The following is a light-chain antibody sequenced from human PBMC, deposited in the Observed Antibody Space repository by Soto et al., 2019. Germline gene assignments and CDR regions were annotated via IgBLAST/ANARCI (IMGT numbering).Light chain of an antibody. J-gene: IGKJ1*01. Sequence: DIQMTQSPSTLSASVGDRVTITCRASQSISSWLAWYQQKPGKAPKLLIYDASSLESGVPSRFSGSGSGTEFILTISSLQPDEFPTYYCQQYNSYRTFGKGTKVDIK. V-gene: IGKV1-5*01. CDR3: QQYNSYRT. CDR2: DAS. CDR1: QSISSW.